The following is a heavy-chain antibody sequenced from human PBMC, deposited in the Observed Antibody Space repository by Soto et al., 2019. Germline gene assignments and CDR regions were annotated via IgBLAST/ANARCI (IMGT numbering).Heavy chain of an antibody. CDR2: VSANGQGI. CDR1: GFTFSSSA. CDR3: AKDRHYPRDDFHY. V-gene: IGHV3-23*01. Sequence: EVQLLESGGGLVQPGGSLRLSRAASGFTFSSSAISWVRQAPGKGLEWVSAVSANGQGIYYADSVRGRFTISRDNSKNTVFLHMDSLSAEDTAVYYCAKDRHYPRDDFHYWGQGTLVTVSS. J-gene: IGHJ4*02. D-gene: IGHD3-10*01.